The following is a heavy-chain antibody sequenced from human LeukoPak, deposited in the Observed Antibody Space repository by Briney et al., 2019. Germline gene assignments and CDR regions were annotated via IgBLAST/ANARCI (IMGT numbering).Heavy chain of an antibody. J-gene: IGHJ6*02. CDR2: IYPGDSDT. D-gene: IGHD2-2*01. CDR3: ARLLGSTSPRYNYYYYYGMDV. V-gene: IGHV5-51*01. CDR1: GYSFTSHW. Sequence: GESLKISCKGSGYSFTSHWIGWVRQMPGKGLEWMGIIYPGDSDTRYSPSFQGQVTISADKSISTAYLQWSSLKASDTAMYYCARLLGSTSPRYNYYYYYGMDVWGQGTTVTVSS.